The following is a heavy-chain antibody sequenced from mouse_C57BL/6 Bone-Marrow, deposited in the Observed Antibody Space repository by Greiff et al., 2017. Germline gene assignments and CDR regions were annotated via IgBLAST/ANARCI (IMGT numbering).Heavy chain of an antibody. D-gene: IGHD2-2*01. J-gene: IGHJ4*01. CDR1: GFSLTSYG. Sequence: QVQLQQSGPGLVQPSQSLSITCTVSGFSLTSYGVHWVRQSPGKGLEWLGVIWRGGSTDYNAAFMSRLSITKDNSKSQVFFKMNSRQADDTAIYYCAKKKYGYFYAMDYWGQGTSVTVSS. CDR2: IWRGGST. V-gene: IGHV2-5*01. CDR3: AKKKYGYFYAMDY.